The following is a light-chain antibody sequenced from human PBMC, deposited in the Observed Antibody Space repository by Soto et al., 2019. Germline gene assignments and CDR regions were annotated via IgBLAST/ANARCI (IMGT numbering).Light chain of an antibody. V-gene: IGKV3D-20*02. CDR2: GPS. J-gene: IGKJ5*01. CDR1: QSVSTSY. Sequence: EIVLTQSPVPLSLSPGERAPLFRRASQSVSTSYLAWYQQKPGLAPRLLIYGPSTRATGIPDRFSGSGSGTDFTLTIRRLEPEDSAVYYCQQRHMWPITFGQGTRLEIK. CDR3: QQRHMWPIT.